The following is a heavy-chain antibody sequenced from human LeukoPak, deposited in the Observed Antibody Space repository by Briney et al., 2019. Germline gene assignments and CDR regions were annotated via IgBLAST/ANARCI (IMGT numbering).Heavy chain of an antibody. CDR3: ARGPHYYDSSGYTFDY. V-gene: IGHV3-30*04. Sequence: PGGSLRLSCAASGFTFSSYAMHRVRQAPGKGLEWVAVISYDGSNKYYADSVKGRFTISRDNSKNTLYLQMNSLRAEDTAVYYCARGPHYYDSSGYTFDYWGQGTLVTVSS. D-gene: IGHD3-22*01. CDR2: ISYDGSNK. J-gene: IGHJ4*02. CDR1: GFTFSSYA.